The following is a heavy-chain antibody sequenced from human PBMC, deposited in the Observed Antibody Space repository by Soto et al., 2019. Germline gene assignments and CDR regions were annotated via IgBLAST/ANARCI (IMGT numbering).Heavy chain of an antibody. CDR1: GFAFGSHG. CDR2: ISHDGQNQ. D-gene: IGHD2-21*01. V-gene: IGHV3-30*03. J-gene: IGHJ6*02. CDR3: ARERADIVVAPVATSGMDV. Sequence: QVQLVESGGGVVQPGRSLKLSCIGSGFAFGSHGMHWVRQVSGTGLEWVAVISHDGQNQYYRDSVKGRFTISRDNSKNSLYLEVNSLRVEYTAVYHCARERADIVVAPVATSGMDVWGQGTAVTVSS.